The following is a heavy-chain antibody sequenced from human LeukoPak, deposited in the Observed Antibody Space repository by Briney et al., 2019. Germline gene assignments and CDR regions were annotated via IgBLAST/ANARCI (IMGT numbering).Heavy chain of an antibody. V-gene: IGHV3-33*06. Sequence: GGSLRLSCAASGFTFSDSGMHWVRQAPGKGLEWVAIIWYDGSDKYYAESVKGRFTISRDNSKNTLYLQMNSLRAEDTAVYYCAKGGKTPDYWGQGTLVAVSA. CDR2: IWYDGSDK. J-gene: IGHJ4*02. CDR1: GFTFSDSG. D-gene: IGHD1-26*01. CDR3: AKGGKTPDY.